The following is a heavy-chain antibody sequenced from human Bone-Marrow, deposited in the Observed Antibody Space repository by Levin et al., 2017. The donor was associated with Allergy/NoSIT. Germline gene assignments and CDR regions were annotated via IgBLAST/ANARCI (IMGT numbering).Heavy chain of an antibody. Sequence: GASVKVSCKASGGTFSSYAISWVRQAPGQGLEWMGGIIPIFGTANYAQKFQGRVTITADESTSTAYMELSSLRSEDTAVYYCARVPYGSGSYQGVYYYYYYMDGWGKGTTVTVSS. CDR3: ARVPYGSGSYQGVYYYYYYMDG. CDR2: IIPIFGTA. D-gene: IGHD3-10*01. CDR1: GGTFSSYA. V-gene: IGHV1-69*13. J-gene: IGHJ6*03.